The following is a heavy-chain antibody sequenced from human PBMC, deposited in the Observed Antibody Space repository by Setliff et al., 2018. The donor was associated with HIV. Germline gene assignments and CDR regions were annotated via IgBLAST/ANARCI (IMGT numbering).Heavy chain of an antibody. V-gene: IGHV4-39*01. D-gene: IGHD3-3*01. J-gene: IGHJ4*02. CDR3: ARHANYDFWSGYWGYYFDY. CDR2: ISYTGST. Sequence: PSETLSLTCTVPGGSINRSNYYWGWIRQPPGKGLEWIGTISYTGSTYYDPSLKSRVTIFVDTSKNQLSLKLRSVTAADTAVYYCARHANYDFWSGYWGYYFDYWGQGTLVTVSS. CDR1: GGSINRSNYY.